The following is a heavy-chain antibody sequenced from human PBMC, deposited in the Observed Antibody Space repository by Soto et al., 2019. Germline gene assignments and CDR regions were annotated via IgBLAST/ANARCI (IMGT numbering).Heavy chain of an antibody. CDR1: GYTFTTYD. J-gene: IGHJ6*02. Sequence: QVQLVQSGGEVKKPGASVKVSCKASGYTFTTYDLSWVRQAPGQGLKWMGWISAYNGNTNYAQNLQGRVTMTTDTSTSTAYMELRSLRSDDTAVYYCARVIGYYYHMDVWGQGTTVTVSS. D-gene: IGHD3-22*01. CDR2: ISAYNGNT. CDR3: ARVIGYYYHMDV. V-gene: IGHV1-18*01.